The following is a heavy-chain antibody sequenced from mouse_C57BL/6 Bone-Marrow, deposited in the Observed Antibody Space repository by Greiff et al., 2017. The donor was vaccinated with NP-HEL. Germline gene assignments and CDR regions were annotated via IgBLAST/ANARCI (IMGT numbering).Heavy chain of an antibody. V-gene: IGHV1-55*01. CDR3: ARSAYYSNSFDY. Sequence: QVQLQQPGAELVKPGASVKMSCKASGYTFTSYWITWVKQRPGQGLEWIGDIYPGSGSTNYNEKFKSKATLTVDTSSSTAYMQLSSLTSEDSAVYYCARSAYYSNSFDYWGQGTTLTVSS. CDR1: GYTFTSYW. D-gene: IGHD2-5*01. CDR2: IYPGSGST. J-gene: IGHJ2*01.